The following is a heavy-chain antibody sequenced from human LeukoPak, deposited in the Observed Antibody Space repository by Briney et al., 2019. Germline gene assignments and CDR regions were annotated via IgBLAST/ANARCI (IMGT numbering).Heavy chain of an antibody. Sequence: SGGSLRLSCAASGFNFNDYGMNWVRQRPGKGLEWVAGINWNDGNPGYADSVKGRFTISRDNARNSLSLQMNSLRADDTAVYYCARENDGDYSIDYWGQGTLVTVSA. V-gene: IGHV3-20*04. D-gene: IGHD4-17*01. CDR2: INWNDGNP. CDR1: GFNFNDYG. J-gene: IGHJ4*02. CDR3: ARENDGDYSIDY.